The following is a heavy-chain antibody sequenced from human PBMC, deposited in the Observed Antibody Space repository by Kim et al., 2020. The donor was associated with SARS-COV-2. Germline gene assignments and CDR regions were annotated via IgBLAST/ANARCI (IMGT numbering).Heavy chain of an antibody. J-gene: IGHJ4*02. V-gene: IGHV3-23*01. Sequence: VKGRFTISRDNSKNTLYLQMNSLRAEDTAVYYCAKHTGYSSSWYLLFDYWGQGTLVTVSS. D-gene: IGHD6-13*01. CDR3: AKHTGYSSSWYLLFDY.